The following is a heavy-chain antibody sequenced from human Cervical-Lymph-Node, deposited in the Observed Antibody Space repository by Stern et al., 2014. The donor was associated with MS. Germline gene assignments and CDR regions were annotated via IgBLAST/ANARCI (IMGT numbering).Heavy chain of an antibody. CDR2: ISSSSSTI. J-gene: IGHJ4*02. V-gene: IGHV3-48*02. Sequence: EVQLVESGGGLVQPGGSLRLSCAASGFTFSSYSMNWVRQAPGKGLECVSYISSSSSTIYYADSVKGRFTISRDNAKNSLYLQMNSLRDEDTAVYYCASSRMQQLAPFDYWGQGTLVTVSS. D-gene: IGHD6-13*01. CDR3: ASSRMQQLAPFDY. CDR1: GFTFSSYS.